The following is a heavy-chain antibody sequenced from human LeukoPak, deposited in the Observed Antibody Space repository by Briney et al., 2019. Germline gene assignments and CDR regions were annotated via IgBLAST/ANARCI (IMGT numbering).Heavy chain of an antibody. J-gene: IGHJ4*02. CDR1: GFTFSSYW. V-gene: IGHV3-23*01. Sequence: GGSLRLSCAASGFTFSSYWMSWVRQAPGKGLEWVSAITGSGATTYYADSVRGRFTISRDNSKNTVYLQMNSLRGEDTAVYYCAKRAEDTARPFFDYWGQGTLVTVSP. CDR3: AKRAEDTARPFFDY. CDR2: ITGSGATT. D-gene: IGHD5-18*01.